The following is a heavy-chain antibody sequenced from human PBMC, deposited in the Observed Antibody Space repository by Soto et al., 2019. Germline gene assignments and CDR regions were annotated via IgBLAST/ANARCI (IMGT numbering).Heavy chain of an antibody. CDR2: IYYSGST. CDR3: ERSAQFWGYSDSSGEGGDV. D-gene: IGHD3-22*01. Sequence: TLSLTCPVSGVSISSGYYWSWIRQHPGKGLEWIVYIYYSGSTFYNPSLKSRVTISLDMSKNQFSLNLNYVTAEDTAVYYCERSAQFWGYSDSSGEGGDVWGQGTKVTVSS. CDR1: GVSISSGYY. J-gene: IGHJ6*02. V-gene: IGHV4-31*03.